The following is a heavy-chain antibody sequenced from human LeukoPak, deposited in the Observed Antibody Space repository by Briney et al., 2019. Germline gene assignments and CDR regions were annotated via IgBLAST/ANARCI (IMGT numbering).Heavy chain of an antibody. CDR2: INHSGST. V-gene: IGHV4-34*01. Sequence: SETLSLTCAVYGESFSGYYWSWIRQPPGKGLEWIGEINHSGSTNYNPSLKSRVTISVDTSKNQFSLKLSSVTAADTAVYYCARRKSRNCSSTSCTSPYYFDYWGQGTLVTVSS. D-gene: IGHD2-2*01. CDR1: GESFSGYY. J-gene: IGHJ4*02. CDR3: ARRKSRNCSSTSCTSPYYFDY.